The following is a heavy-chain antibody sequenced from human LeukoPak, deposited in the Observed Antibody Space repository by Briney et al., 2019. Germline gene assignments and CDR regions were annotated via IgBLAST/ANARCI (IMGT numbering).Heavy chain of an antibody. CDR2: SNAANGNT. CDR3: VRGSGAGSYLLDY. D-gene: IGHD3-10*01. CDR1: GYTFTSYA. V-gene: IGHV1-3*02. J-gene: IGHJ4*02. Sequence: ASVKVSCKASGYTFTSYAMHWVRQAPGQRLEWMGWSNAANGNTRYSQEFQGRVTITRDTSASTAYMELSSLRSEDMAVYYCVRGSGAGSYLLDYWGQGTLVTVPS.